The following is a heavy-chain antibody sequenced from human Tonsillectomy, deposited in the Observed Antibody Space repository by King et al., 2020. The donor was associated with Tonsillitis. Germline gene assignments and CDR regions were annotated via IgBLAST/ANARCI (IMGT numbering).Heavy chain of an antibody. V-gene: IGHV3-30*18. CDR1: RFTFSSYG. J-gene: IGHJ4*02. D-gene: IGHD3-10*01. CDR3: AKDYYGSGSYYPIDY. CDR2: ISYDGTKK. Sequence: VQLVESGGGVVQPGRSLRLSCAASRFTFSSYGMHWVRQAPGKGLEWVAVISYDGTKKNYADSVKGRFTISRDNSKNTLYLQMNSLRAEDTAVYYCAKDYYGSGSYYPIDYWGQGPLVTVSS.